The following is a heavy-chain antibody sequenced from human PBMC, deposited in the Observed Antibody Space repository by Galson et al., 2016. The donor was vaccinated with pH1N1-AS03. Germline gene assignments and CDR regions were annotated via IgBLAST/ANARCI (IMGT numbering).Heavy chain of an antibody. CDR3: ARDSTITGTTEDDALDI. D-gene: IGHD1-14*01. V-gene: IGHV1-69*04. CDR2: IIPMLGLA. Sequence: SVKVSCKASGDTFTKYSISWVRQAPGQGLEWMGRIIPMLGLANYPQKFQGRVTITADKSTSTAYMDLSGLRSEDTAVYYCARDSTITGTTEDDALDIWGQGTMVIVSS. J-gene: IGHJ3*02. CDR1: GDTFTKYS.